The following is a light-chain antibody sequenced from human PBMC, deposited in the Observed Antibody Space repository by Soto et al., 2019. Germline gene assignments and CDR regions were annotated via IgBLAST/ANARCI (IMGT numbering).Light chain of an antibody. V-gene: IGKV1-39*01. Sequence: DIPVTQSPPTLSASLGDRVIITCRAGQTISTSLHWFQQKPGKAPELLIYAVSNLQPGVPSRFSGRGTGTDFTLIINSLQPDDIAVYYCQQRYSTPLTFGGGTKVQIK. J-gene: IGKJ4*01. CDR2: AVS. CDR3: QQRYSTPLT. CDR1: QTISTS.